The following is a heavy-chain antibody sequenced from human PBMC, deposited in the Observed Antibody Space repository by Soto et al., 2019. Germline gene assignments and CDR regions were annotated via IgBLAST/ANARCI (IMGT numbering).Heavy chain of an antibody. Sequence: GESLKISCKGSGYSFTSYWIRWVRQMPGKVLEWMGRIDPSDSYTNYSPSFQGHVTISADKSISTAYLQWISLNASDTGMYYCARQDVLGTHMIVVAGVPDGMDVWGQGTTVTV. CDR1: GYSFTSYW. CDR2: IDPSDSYT. V-gene: IGHV5-10-1*01. D-gene: IGHD3-22*01. J-gene: IGHJ6*02. CDR3: ARQDVLGTHMIVVAGVPDGMDV.